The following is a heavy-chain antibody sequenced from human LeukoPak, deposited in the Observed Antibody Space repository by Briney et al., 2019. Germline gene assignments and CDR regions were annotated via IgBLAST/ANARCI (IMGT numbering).Heavy chain of an antibody. J-gene: IGHJ3*02. D-gene: IGHD5-12*01. CDR2: IYYSGST. Sequence: SETLSLTCTVSGGSISSYYWSWIRQPPGKGVEWIGYIYYSGSTNYNPSLKSRVTISVDTSKNQFSLKLSSVTAADTAVYYCARRNMVATSDAFDIWGQGTMVTVSS. CDR1: GGSISSYY. CDR3: ARRNMVATSDAFDI. V-gene: IGHV4-59*01.